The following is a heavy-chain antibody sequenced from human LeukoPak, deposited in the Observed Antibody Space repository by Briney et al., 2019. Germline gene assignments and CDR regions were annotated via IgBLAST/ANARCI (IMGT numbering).Heavy chain of an antibody. Sequence: ASVKVSCKAFGYSFTGYHLHWVRQAPRQGLEWMGWVNLKTGGTNYARKFQGRVTMTRDTSINTVNMELSRLTSDDTAVYYCAREFSSKLEWLAYVTGDDAFDVWGQGTMITVS. D-gene: IGHD3-3*01. CDR2: VNLKTGGT. CDR1: GYSFTGYH. V-gene: IGHV1-2*02. J-gene: IGHJ3*01. CDR3: AREFSSKLEWLAYVTGDDAFDV.